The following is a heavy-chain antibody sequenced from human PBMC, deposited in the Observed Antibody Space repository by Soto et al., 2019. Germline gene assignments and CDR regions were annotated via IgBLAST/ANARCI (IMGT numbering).Heavy chain of an antibody. CDR1: GGTFSSYA. D-gene: IGHD1-1*01. CDR2: IIPIFGTA. V-gene: IGHV1-69*13. Sequence: GASVKVSCKASGGTFSSYAISWVRQAPGQGLEWMGGIIPIFGTANYAQKFQGRVTITADESTSTAYMELSSLRSEDTAVYFCARTTTGTTGGGYDWFDPWGQGTLVTVPQ. J-gene: IGHJ5*02. CDR3: ARTTTGTTGGGYDWFDP.